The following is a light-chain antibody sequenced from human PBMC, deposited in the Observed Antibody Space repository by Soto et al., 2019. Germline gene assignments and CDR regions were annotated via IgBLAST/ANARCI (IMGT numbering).Light chain of an antibody. CDR3: SSYTSSSTYV. CDR1: SSDVGGYNY. J-gene: IGLJ1*01. CDR2: DVS. Sequence: QSALTQPASVSGSPGQPITISCTGTSSDVGGYNYVSWYQQHPGKAPKLMIYDVSNRPSGVSNRLSGSKSGNTASLTISGLQAEDEADYYCSSYTSSSTYVFGTGTKLTVL. V-gene: IGLV2-14*01.